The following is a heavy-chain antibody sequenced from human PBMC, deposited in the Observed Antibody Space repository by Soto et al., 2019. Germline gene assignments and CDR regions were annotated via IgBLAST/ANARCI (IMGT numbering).Heavy chain of an antibody. CDR2: INPNSGGT. V-gene: IGHV1-2*02. CDR1: GYTFTGYY. CDR3: ARDRRFVVPSYGMDV. Sequence: GASVKVSCKASGYTFTGYYMHWVRQAPGQGLEWMGWINPNSGGTNYAQKFQGRVTMTRDTSISTAYMELSRLRSDDTAVYYCARDRRFVVPSYGMDVWGQGTTVTV. D-gene: IGHD3-3*01. J-gene: IGHJ6*02.